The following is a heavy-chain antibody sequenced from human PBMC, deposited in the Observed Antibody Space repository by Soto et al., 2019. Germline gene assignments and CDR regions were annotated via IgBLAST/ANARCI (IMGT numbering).Heavy chain of an antibody. CDR2: IYYSGST. CDR3: ARGWGGYFQH. J-gene: IGHJ1*01. Sequence: QVQLQGSGPGLVKPSETLSLTCTVSGGSISSYYWSWIRQPPGKGLEWIGYIYYSGSTNYTPSLKSRATISVDTSKNQFSLKLSSVTAPDTAVYYCARGWGGYFQHWGQGTLVTVSS. V-gene: IGHV4-59*01. D-gene: IGHD7-27*01. CDR1: GGSISSYY.